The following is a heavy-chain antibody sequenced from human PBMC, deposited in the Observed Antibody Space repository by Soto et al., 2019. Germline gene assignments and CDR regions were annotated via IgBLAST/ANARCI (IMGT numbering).Heavy chain of an antibody. V-gene: IGHV3-48*01. D-gene: IGHD4-17*01. J-gene: IGHJ4*02. CDR1: GFTFSSYS. Sequence: HPGGSLRLSCAASGFTFSSYSMNWVRQAPGKGLEWFSYISSSSSTIYYADSVKGRFTISRDNAKNSLYLQMNILRAEDTAVYYCARVGTVLDYWGQGTLVTVSS. CDR3: ARVGTVLDY. CDR2: ISSSSSTI.